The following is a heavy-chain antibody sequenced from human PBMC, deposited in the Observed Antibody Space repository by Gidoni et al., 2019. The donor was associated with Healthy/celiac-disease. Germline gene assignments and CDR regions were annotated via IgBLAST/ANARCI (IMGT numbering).Heavy chain of an antibody. CDR3: ARDNHDYSNYFDY. J-gene: IGHJ4*02. Sequence: QLQLQASGSGLVKPSQTLSLTCAVSGGPISSGGYSWSWIRQPPGKGLEWIWYIYHSGSTYYNPSLKSRVTISVDRSKNQFSLKLSSVTAADTAVYYCARDNHDYSNYFDYWGQGTLVTVSS. V-gene: IGHV4-30-2*01. D-gene: IGHD4-4*01. CDR2: IYHSGST. CDR1: GGPISSGGYS.